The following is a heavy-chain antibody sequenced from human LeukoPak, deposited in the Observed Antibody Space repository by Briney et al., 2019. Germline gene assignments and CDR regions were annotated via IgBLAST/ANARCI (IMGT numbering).Heavy chain of an antibody. CDR2: IIPIFGTA. Sequence: SVKVSCKASGYTFTGYYMHWVRQAPGQGLEWMGGIIPIFGTANYAQKFQDRVTITADESTSTAYMELSSLKSDDTAVYYCAREYFYDRSGYFDYWGQGTPVTVSS. CDR1: GYTFTGYY. V-gene: IGHV1-69*13. D-gene: IGHD3-22*01. J-gene: IGHJ4*02. CDR3: AREYFYDRSGYFDY.